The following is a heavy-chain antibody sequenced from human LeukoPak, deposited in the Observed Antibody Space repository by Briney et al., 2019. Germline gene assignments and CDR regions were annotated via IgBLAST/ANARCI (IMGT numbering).Heavy chain of an antibody. CDR3: ARYARVKVADGRKWYFDH. J-gene: IGHJ2*01. CDR2: IYDSGST. CDR1: GGSISNYY. D-gene: IGHD5-24*01. Sequence: PSETLSLTCTVSGGSISNYYWSWLRQPPEKGLEWIGYIYDSGSTNYNPSLKSRLTISVDTSKNQFSLKLSSVTAADTAIYYCARYARVKVADGRKWYFDHWGRGTLVTVSS. V-gene: IGHV4-59*01.